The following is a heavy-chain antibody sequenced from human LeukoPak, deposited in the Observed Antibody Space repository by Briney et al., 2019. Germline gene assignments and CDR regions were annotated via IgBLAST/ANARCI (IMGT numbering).Heavy chain of an antibody. CDR1: GSGFTFNNYW. CDR3: AKQTPYYYDSSGHDAFDI. V-gene: IGHV3-74*01. D-gene: IGHD3-22*01. J-gene: IGHJ3*02. CDR2: INADGSTT. Sequence: GGSLRLSCAASGSGFTFNNYWMHWVRQAPVKGLVWVSRINADGSTTSYADSVRGRFTISRDNAKNTLYLQMNSLRAEDTAVCYCAKQTPYYYDSSGHDAFDIWGQGTMVTVSS.